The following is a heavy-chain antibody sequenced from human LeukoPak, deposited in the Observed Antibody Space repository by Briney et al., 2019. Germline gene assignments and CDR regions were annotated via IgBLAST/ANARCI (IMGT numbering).Heavy chain of an antibody. V-gene: IGHV4-31*03. Sequence: SETLSLTCTVSGGSISSGGYYWSWIRQHPGKGLEWIGYIHYSGSTYYNPSLKSRITISVDTSKNQFSLKLSSVTAADTAVYYCARAALRKYYYDSSGLNDAFDIWGQGTMVTVSS. CDR2: IHYSGST. CDR1: GGSISSGGYY. J-gene: IGHJ3*02. CDR3: ARAALRKYYYDSSGLNDAFDI. D-gene: IGHD3-22*01.